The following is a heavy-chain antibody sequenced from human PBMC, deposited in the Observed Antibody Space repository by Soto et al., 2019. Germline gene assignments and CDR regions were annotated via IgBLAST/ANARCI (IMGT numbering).Heavy chain of an antibody. J-gene: IGHJ3*01. CDR1: GFSFTSYS. CDR3: ARGFWSNSFDV. D-gene: IGHD3-3*01. V-gene: IGHV3-48*02. CDR2: IGPSGTTF. Sequence: EVRLVESGGGLVQRGRSLRLSCAASGFSFTSYSMDWVRQAPGKGLEWLAYIGPSGTTFHYADSVKGRFTISRDIAKKPLYLQMTSLRDEDTAIYYCARGFWSNSFDVWGPGTMVTVSS.